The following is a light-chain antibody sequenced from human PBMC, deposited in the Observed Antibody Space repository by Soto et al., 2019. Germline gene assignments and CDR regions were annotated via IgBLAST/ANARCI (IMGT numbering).Light chain of an antibody. J-gene: IGLJ2*01. CDR1: SSDVGGHNH. CDR3: SSYAGSMNLI. CDR2: EVS. Sequence: QSALTQPPSASGSPGQSVTISCTGSSSDVGGHNHVSWYQQHPGKAPKLMIYEVSKRHSGVPDRFSGSKSVNTASLTVSGLQAEDEADYYCSSYAGSMNLIFGGGTKVTVL. V-gene: IGLV2-8*01.